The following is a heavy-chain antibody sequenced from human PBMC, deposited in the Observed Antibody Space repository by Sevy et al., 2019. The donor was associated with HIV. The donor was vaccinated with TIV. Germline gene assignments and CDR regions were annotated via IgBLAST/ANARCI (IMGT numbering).Heavy chain of an antibody. CDR1: GFTFSSYW. V-gene: IGHV3-74*01. J-gene: IGHJ4*02. D-gene: IGHD6-13*01. CDR3: ARAMRYSSSWYVFDY. Sequence: GGSLRLSCAASGFTFSSYWMHWVRQAPGKGLVWVLRINSDGSSTSYADSVKGRFTISRDNAKNTLYLQMNSLRAEDTAVYYCARAMRYSSSWYVFDYWGQGTLVTVSS. CDR2: INSDGSST.